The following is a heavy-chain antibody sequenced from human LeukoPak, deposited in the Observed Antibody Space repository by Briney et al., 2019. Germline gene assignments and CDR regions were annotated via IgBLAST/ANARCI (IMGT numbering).Heavy chain of an antibody. Sequence: GGSLRLSCAASGFTFKLYWMHWVRQVPGKRPVWVSGINDDGSDTMYADSVRGRFTISRDDAKNTVYLQMNNLRAEDTAVYYCATDTIFGLLNGAFDIWGQGTMVNVSS. CDR2: INDDGSDT. V-gene: IGHV3-74*03. CDR3: ATDTIFGLLNGAFDI. D-gene: IGHD3-3*01. CDR1: GFTFKLYW. J-gene: IGHJ3*02.